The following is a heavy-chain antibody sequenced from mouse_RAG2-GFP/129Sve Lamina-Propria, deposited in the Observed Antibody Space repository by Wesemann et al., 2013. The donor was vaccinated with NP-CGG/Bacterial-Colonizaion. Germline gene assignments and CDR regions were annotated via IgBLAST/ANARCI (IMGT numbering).Heavy chain of an antibody. CDR3: AETDGDSYYYAMDY. Sequence: PKATLTVDKSSSTAYMQLNSLTSEDSAVYYCAETDGDSYYYAMDYWGQGTSVTVSS. V-gene: IGHV1-42*01. D-gene: IGHD2-13*01. J-gene: IGHJ4*01.